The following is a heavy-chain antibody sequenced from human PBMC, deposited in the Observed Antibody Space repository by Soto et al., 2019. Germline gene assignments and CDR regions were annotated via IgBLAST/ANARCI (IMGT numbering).Heavy chain of an antibody. CDR1: GFTVSSNY. V-gene: IGHV3-66*01. Sequence: EVQLVESGGGLVQPAGSLRLSCAASGFTVSSNYMSWVRQAPGKGLEWVSVIYSGGSTYYADSVKGRFTISRDNSKNTLYLQMNSLRAEDTAVYYCARSIAARPSYYYYYYMDVWGKGTTVTVSS. CDR3: ARSIAARPSYYYYYYMDV. J-gene: IGHJ6*03. CDR2: IYSGGST. D-gene: IGHD6-6*01.